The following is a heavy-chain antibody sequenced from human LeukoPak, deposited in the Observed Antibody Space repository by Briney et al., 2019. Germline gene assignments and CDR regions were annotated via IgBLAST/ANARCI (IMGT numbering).Heavy chain of an antibody. CDR3: AGAEKYVAVAGTCLDY. CDR1: GGTFNSYA. V-gene: IGHV1-69*13. CDR2: IIPIFGTT. J-gene: IGHJ4*02. D-gene: IGHD6-19*01. Sequence: ASVKVSCKASGGTFNSYAISWVRQAPGQGLEWMGGIIPIFGTTNYAQKFQGRVTITVDESTSTAYMELSSLRSEDTAVYYCAGAEKYVAVAGTCLDYWGQGTLVTVSS.